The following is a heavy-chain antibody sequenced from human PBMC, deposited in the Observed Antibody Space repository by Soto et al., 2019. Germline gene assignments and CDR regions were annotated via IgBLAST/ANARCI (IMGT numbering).Heavy chain of an antibody. J-gene: IGHJ4*02. CDR3: AREGGGYRFDY. Sequence: QVQLQESGPGLVKPSETLSLTCAVSGASFGTYYWSWIRQPPGKGLEWIGYIFYSGHLKYNPSLRSGLTRSVAPSKNQISLSLTSLTAADTAVYYCAREGGGYRFDYWGQGTLVTVSS. CDR1: GASFGTYY. V-gene: IGHV4-59*01. CDR2: IFYSGHL. D-gene: IGHD1-26*01.